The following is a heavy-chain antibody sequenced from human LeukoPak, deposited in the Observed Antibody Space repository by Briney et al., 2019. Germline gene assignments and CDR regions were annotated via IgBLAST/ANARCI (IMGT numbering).Heavy chain of an antibody. V-gene: IGHV4-59*01. CDR1: GGSISSYY. Sequence: SETLSLTCTVSGGSISSYYWSWIRQPPGKGLEWIGYIYYSGSTNYNPSLKSRVTISVDTSKNQFSLKLSSVTAADTAVYYCAGSTYYYDSSGYAAWGQGTLVTVSS. CDR2: IYYSGST. J-gene: IGHJ4*02. D-gene: IGHD3-22*01. CDR3: AGSTYYYDSSGYAA.